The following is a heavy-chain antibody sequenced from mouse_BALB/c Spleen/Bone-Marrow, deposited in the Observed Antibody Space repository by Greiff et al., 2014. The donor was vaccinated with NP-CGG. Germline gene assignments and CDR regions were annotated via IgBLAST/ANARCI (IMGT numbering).Heavy chain of an antibody. CDR1: GYTFTNYW. CDR2: INPSTGYT. D-gene: IGHD2-13*01. V-gene: IGHV1-7*01. J-gene: IGHJ3*01. CDR3: ARRGIYYGDYFAY. Sequence: QVQLQQPGAELAKPGASVKMSCKASGYTFTNYWMHWVKQRPGQGLEWIGYINPSTGYTEYNQKFKDKATLTADKSSSTAYMQLSSLTSEDSAVYYCARRGIYYGDYFAYWGQGTLVTVSA.